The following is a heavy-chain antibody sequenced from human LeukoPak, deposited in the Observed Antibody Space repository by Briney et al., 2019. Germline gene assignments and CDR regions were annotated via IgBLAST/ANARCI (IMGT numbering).Heavy chain of an antibody. CDR1: GGSISSGDYY. CDR3: AREPYYYDSSGYLLGWFDP. V-gene: IGHV4-30-4*01. Sequence: SETLSLTCTVSGGSISSGDYYWSWIRQPPGKGLEWIGYIYYSGSTYYNPSLKSRVTISVDTSKNQFSLKLSSVTAADTAVYYCAREPYYYDSSGYLLGWFDPWGQGTLVTVSS. CDR2: IYYSGST. J-gene: IGHJ5*02. D-gene: IGHD3-22*01.